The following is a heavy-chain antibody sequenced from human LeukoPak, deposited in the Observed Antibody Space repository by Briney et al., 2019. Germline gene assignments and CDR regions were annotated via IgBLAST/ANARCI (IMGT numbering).Heavy chain of an antibody. J-gene: IGHJ4*02. CDR1: GFSLSTSGMC. CDR2: IDWDDDK. V-gene: IGHV2-70*11. CDR3: ARLIVVVPAAMYAFDY. Sequence: SGPALVKRTQTLTLTCTFSGFSLSTSGMCVSWIRQPPGKALEWLARIDWDDDKYYSTSLKTRLTISKDTSKNQVVLTMTNMDPVDTATYYCARLIVVVPAAMYAFDYWGQGTLVTVSS. D-gene: IGHD2-2*01.